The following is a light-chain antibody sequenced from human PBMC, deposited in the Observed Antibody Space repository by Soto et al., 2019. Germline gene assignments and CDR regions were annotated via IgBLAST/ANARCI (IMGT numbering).Light chain of an antibody. Sequence: QSVLTQPASVSGSPGQSITISCTGTSSDVGGYSHVSWYQIHPGKAPKLIIYEVTSRPSGVSYRFSGSKSGNSASLTISGLQAEDEADYYCSSYASSSSYVFGGGTKVTVL. CDR1: SSDVGGYSH. CDR2: EVT. J-gene: IGLJ1*01. CDR3: SSYASSSSYV. V-gene: IGLV2-14*01.